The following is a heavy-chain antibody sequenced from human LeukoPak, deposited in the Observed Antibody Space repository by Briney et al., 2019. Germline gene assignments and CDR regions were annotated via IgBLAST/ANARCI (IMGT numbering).Heavy chain of an antibody. CDR3: ARDRTYGSGSYSFDY. D-gene: IGHD3-10*01. J-gene: IGHJ4*02. V-gene: IGHV1-69*13. CDR1: GGTFSSYA. Sequence: ASVKVSCKASGGTFSSYAISWVRQAPGQGLEWMGGIIPIFGTANYAQKFQGRVTITADESTSTAYMELSSLRSEDTAVYYCARDRTYGSGSYSFDYWGQGTLVTVSS. CDR2: IIPIFGTA.